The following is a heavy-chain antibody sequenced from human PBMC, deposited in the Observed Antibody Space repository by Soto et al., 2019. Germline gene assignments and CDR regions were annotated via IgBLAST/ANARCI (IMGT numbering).Heavy chain of an antibody. Sequence: EVQLVESGGGLVKPGGSLRLSCAASGFTFSNAWMNWVRQAPGKGLEWVGRIKSKTEGGTTDYAAPVKGRFTISRDDSKNTLYLQMNSLKTEDTAVYYCTTDPIIAARLGYWGQGTLVTVSS. D-gene: IGHD6-6*01. CDR2: IKSKTEGGTT. CDR1: GFTFSNAW. J-gene: IGHJ4*02. CDR3: TTDPIIAARLGY. V-gene: IGHV3-15*07.